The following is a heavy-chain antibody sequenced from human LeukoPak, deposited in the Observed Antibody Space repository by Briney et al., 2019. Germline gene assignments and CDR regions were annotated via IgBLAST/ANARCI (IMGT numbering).Heavy chain of an antibody. J-gene: IGHJ6*03. CDR3: ARRGLPDV. CDR1: GFTFSSYA. D-gene: IGHD2-15*01. Sequence: GRSLRLSCAASGFTFSSYAMHWVRQAPGKGLEWVAVISYDGSNKYYADSVKGRFTISRDNAKSSVYLQMNSLRVEDTAVYYCARRGLPDVWGKGTTVTVSS. V-gene: IGHV3-30-3*01. CDR2: ISYDGSNK.